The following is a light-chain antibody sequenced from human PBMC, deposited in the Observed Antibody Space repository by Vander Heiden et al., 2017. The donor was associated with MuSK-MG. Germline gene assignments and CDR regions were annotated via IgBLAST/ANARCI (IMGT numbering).Light chain of an antibody. Sequence: SYELTQPPSVSVSPGQTASITCSGDKLGDKYACWYQQKPGQSPVLVIYQDSKRTSGIPERFSGSNSGNTANLTISGTQAMDEADYYCQAWDSSTAVFGGGTKLTVL. CDR2: QDS. CDR1: KLGDKY. CDR3: QAWDSSTAV. J-gene: IGLJ2*01. V-gene: IGLV3-1*01.